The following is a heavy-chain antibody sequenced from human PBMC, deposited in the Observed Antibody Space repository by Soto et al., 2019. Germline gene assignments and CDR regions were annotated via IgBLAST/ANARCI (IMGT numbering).Heavy chain of an antibody. CDR2: VRGNGDPP. CDR3: VKSRGGNNFDFFD. CDR1: GFTFSSYA. Sequence: GGSLRLSCSASGFTFSSYAMHFGRHAPGKRLEYVSGVRGNGDPPFYADSVKGRFTISRDNSKNTLYLQMSSLSADDTAVYYCVKSRGGNNFDFFDWGQGALVTVSS. D-gene: IGHD5-12*01. V-gene: IGHV3-64D*06. J-gene: IGHJ4*02.